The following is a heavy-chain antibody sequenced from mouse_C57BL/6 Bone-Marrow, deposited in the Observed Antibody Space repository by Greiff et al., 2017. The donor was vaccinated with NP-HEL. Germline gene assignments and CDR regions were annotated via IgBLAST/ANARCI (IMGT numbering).Heavy chain of an antibody. D-gene: IGHD3-1*01. Sequence: EVQLHQSGPELVKPGASVKIPCKASGYTFTDYNMDWVKQSHGKSLEWIGAINPNNGGTIYNQKFKGKATLTVDKSSSTAYMELRSLTSEDTAVYYCARKRIPGRYFDVWGTGTTVTVSS. CDR2: INPNNGGT. CDR3: ARKRIPGRYFDV. CDR1: GYTFTDYN. J-gene: IGHJ1*03. V-gene: IGHV1-18*01.